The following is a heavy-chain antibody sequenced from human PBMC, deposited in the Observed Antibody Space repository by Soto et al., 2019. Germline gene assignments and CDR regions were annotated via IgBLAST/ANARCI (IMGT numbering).Heavy chain of an antibody. CDR2: INPNSGGT. Sequence: ASVKVSCRASGYTFTGYYMHWVRQAPGQGLEWMGWINPNSGGTNYAQKFQGRVTMTRDTSISTAYMELSRPRSDDTAVYYCARDSASSNWFGPRGQGTLVTVSS. J-gene: IGHJ5*02. CDR3: ARDSASSNWFGP. CDR1: GYTFTGYY. V-gene: IGHV1-2*02.